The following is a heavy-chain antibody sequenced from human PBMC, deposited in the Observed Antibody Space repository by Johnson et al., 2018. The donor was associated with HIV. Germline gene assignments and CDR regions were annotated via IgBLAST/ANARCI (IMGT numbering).Heavy chain of an antibody. CDR3: ARVRDGRENAFNI. CDR1: GFTFSSFG. D-gene: IGHD1-26*01. J-gene: IGHJ3*02. V-gene: IGHV3-30*19. CDR2: ISYDGSNK. Sequence: QVQLVESGGGVVQPGGSLRLSCAASGFTFSSFGMHWVRQAPGKGLEWVAVISYDGSNKFYADSVKGRFTVSRDNSKNTVSLQMNSPRVEDTAVYYCARVRDGRENAFNIWGQGTMVTVSS.